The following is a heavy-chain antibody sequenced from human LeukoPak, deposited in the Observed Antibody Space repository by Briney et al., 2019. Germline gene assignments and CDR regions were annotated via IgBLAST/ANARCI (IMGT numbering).Heavy chain of an antibody. Sequence: SETLSLTCAVYGGSFSGYYWSWIRQPPGKGLEWIGEINHSGSTNYNPSLKSRVTMSIEKSENQFSLKLSSVTAADTAVYYCAGAYCGGDCYSGRAFDIWGQGTMVTVSS. D-gene: IGHD2-21*02. CDR3: AGAYCGGDCYSGRAFDI. CDR1: GGSFSGYY. CDR2: INHSGST. V-gene: IGHV4-34*01. J-gene: IGHJ3*02.